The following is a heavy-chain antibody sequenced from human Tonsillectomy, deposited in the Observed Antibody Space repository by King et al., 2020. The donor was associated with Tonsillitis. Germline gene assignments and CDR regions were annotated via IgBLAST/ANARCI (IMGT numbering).Heavy chain of an antibody. CDR2: IYSGGSST. Sequence: EVQLVESGGGLVQPGGSLRLSCAASGFTFSSYAMSWVRQAPGKGLEWVSVIYSGGSSTYYADSVKGRFTISRDNSKNTLYLQMNSLRAEDTAVYYCAKDRGGGGDWNYWGQGTLVTVSS. V-gene: IGHV3-23*03. CDR3: AKDRGGGGDWNY. CDR1: GFTFSSYA. J-gene: IGHJ4*02. D-gene: IGHD2-21*02.